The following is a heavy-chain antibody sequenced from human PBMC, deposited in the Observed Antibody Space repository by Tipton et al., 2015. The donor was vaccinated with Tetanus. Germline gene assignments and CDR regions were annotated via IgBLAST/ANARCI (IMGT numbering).Heavy chain of an antibody. CDR3: ARVYRMVRGGYYYGLDV. D-gene: IGHD3-10*01. J-gene: IGHJ6*02. CDR2: ISGYSGNT. Sequence: QSGPEVKKPGASVKVSCTASGYSFTGYGINWVRQAPGQGLEWVGSISGYSGNTRYAQNLQGRVTMTTDSSTSTAYMELRSLRSDDTAVYYCARVYRMVRGGYYYGLDVWGQGTTVTVSS. V-gene: IGHV1-18*01. CDR1: GYSFTGYG.